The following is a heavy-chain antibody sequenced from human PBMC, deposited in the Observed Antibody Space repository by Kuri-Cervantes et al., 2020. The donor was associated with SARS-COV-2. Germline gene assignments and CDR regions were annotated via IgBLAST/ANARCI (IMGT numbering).Heavy chain of an antibody. J-gene: IGHJ1*01. CDR3: ARDGKPTTVPKGGYFQH. CDR2: INPNSGGT. D-gene: IGHD4-17*01. Sequence: ASVKVSCKASGYTFTGYYMHWVRRAPGQGLEWMGWINPNSGGTNYAQKFQGRVTMTRDTSISTAYMELSRLRSDDTAVYYCARDGKPTTVPKGGYFQHWGQGTLVTVSS. V-gene: IGHV1-2*02. CDR1: GYTFTGYY.